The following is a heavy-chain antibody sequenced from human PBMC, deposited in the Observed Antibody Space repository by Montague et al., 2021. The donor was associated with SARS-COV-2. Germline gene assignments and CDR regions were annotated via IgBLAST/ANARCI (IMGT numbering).Heavy chain of an antibody. CDR2: ISSSGSTI. V-gene: IGHV3-48*03. CDR1: GFTFSSYE. D-gene: IGHD6-19*01. J-gene: IGHJ4*02. Sequence: LRLSFAASGFTFSSYEMNWVRQAPGKGLEWVSYISSSGSTIYYADSVKGRFTISRDNAKNSLYLQMNSLRAEDTAVYYCASSDYFDYWGQGTLVTVSS. CDR3: ASSDYFDY.